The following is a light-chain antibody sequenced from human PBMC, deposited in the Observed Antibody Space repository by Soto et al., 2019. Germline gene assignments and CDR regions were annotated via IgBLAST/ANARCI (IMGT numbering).Light chain of an antibody. CDR2: DAS. CDR1: QNIFSNF. CDR3: QQYSSSPPRT. J-gene: IGKJ1*01. Sequence: EIVLTQSPGTLSLSPGEGATLSCRASQNIFSNFLAWYQQKPGQAPRLLIYDASSRATGVPDRFSGSGSGTDFTLPISSLEPEDFAVYYCQQYSSSPPRTFGQGTRVEVK. V-gene: IGKV3-20*01.